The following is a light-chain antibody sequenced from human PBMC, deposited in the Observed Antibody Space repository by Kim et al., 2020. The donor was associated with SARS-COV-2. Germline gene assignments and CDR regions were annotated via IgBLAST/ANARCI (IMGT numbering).Light chain of an antibody. CDR2: GAS. J-gene: IGKJ2*01. Sequence: ERVMTQSPATLSVSPGERATLSCRASQSVASNLAWYQQKPGQAPRLLIYGASTRATGIPARFSGSGFGTEFTLTISSLQSEDFAVFYCQQYNNWPPYTFGQGTKLE. CDR1: QSVASN. V-gene: IGKV3-15*01. CDR3: QQYNNWPPYT.